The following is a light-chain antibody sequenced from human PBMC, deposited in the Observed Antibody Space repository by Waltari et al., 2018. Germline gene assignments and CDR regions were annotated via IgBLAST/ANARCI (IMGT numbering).Light chain of an antibody. CDR3: QQYNNWPPGT. CDR1: QSVSSN. V-gene: IGKV3-15*01. J-gene: IGKJ3*01. Sequence: EMVMTQSPATLSVSPGERATLPCRASQSVSSNLAWYQQKPGQAPRLLIYGASTRATGIPARFSGSGSGTEFTLTISSLQSEDFAVYYCQQYNNWPPGTFGPGTKVDIK. CDR2: GAS.